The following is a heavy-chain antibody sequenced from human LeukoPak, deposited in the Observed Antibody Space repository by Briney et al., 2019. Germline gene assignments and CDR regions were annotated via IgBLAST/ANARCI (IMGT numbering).Heavy chain of an antibody. J-gene: IGHJ4*02. CDR2: ISGSGGST. V-gene: IGHV3-23*01. D-gene: IGHD2-2*01. Sequence: GGSLRLSCAASGVTFSSYAMSWVRQAPGKGLEWVSAISGSGGSTYYADSVKGRFTISRDNSKNTLYLQMNSLRAEDTDVYYCAKERVVVPAAKYDYWGQGTLVTVSS. CDR3: AKERVVVPAAKYDY. CDR1: GVTFSSYA.